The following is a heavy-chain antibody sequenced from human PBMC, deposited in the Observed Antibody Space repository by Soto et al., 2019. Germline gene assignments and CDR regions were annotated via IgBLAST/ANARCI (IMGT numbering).Heavy chain of an antibody. D-gene: IGHD6-19*01. CDR1: GFTFSHYG. CDR2: IWYDGSNK. V-gene: IGHV3-33*01. Sequence: QVQLVESGGGVVQPGRSLRLSCAASGFTFSHYGMHWVRQAPGKGLEGVAVIWYDGSNKYYADSVKGRFTISRDNSKNTLYLQMNSLRAEATAVYYCAIAYSSGWYYFDYWGQGTLVTVSS. J-gene: IGHJ4*02. CDR3: AIAYSSGWYYFDY.